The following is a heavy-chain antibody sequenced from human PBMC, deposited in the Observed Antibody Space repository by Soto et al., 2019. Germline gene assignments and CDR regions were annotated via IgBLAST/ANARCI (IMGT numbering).Heavy chain of an antibody. D-gene: IGHD2-15*01. CDR3: ARDSGGRRLVVSAFAI. CDR1: GGTFSCYA. V-gene: IGHV1-69*13. CDR2: IIPIFGTA. Sequence: ASVKVSCKASGGTFSCYAICWVRHAHGQGLEWMGGIIPIFGTANYAQKFQGRVTITADESTSTAYMELNSLRAEDTAVYYCARDSGGRRLVVSAFAIWGQGTMVTVSS. J-gene: IGHJ3*02.